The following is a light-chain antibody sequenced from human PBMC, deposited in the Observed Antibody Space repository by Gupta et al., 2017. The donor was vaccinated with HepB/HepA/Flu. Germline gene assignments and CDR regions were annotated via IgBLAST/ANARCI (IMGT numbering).Light chain of an antibody. CDR3: QQDNLWPWT. CDR2: NRS. J-gene: IGKJ1*01. V-gene: IGKV3-15*01. Sequence: EIVMTQSPATLSVSPGERATLSCRASQTINSHVAWYQQKPGQAPRLLIYNRSTRGTAIPARFSGSGSGTEFTLTISSLQSEDFVVYYCQQDNLWPWTFGQGTKVEIK. CDR1: QTINSH.